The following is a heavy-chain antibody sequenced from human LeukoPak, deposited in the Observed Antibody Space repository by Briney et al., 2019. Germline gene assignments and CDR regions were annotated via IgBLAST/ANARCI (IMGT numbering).Heavy chain of an antibody. V-gene: IGHV3-7*05. CDR1: GFTFSSYW. Sequence: GGSLRLSCAASGFTFSSYWMSWVRQAPGKGLEWVANIKQDGSEKYYVDSVTGRFTISRDNAKNSLYLQMNSLRAEDTAVYYCARESSSWYFDYWGQGTLVTVSS. CDR3: ARESSSWYFDY. CDR2: IKQDGSEK. D-gene: IGHD6-13*01. J-gene: IGHJ4*02.